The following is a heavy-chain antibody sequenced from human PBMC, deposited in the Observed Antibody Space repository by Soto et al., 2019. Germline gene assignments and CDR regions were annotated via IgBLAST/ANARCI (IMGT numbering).Heavy chain of an antibody. D-gene: IGHD1-1*01. CDR1: GFTFSSYA. V-gene: IGHV3-23*01. CDR2: ISGSGGGT. CDR3: AKFGMATTKRSPPYYIDY. J-gene: IGHJ4*02. Sequence: HPGGSLRLSCAASGFTFSSYAMSWVRQAPGKWLEWVSSISGSGGGTYYADSVKGRFTFSRDNSKNTLYLQMNSLRAEDTAVYYCAKFGMATTKRSPPYYIDYWGQGXLVTVYS.